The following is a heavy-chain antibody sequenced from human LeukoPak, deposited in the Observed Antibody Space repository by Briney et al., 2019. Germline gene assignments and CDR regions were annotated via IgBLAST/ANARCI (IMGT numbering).Heavy chain of an antibody. CDR3: ARARNYDFWSGYPYFDY. CDR1: GFTFSSYW. CDR2: IKQDGSEK. J-gene: IGHJ4*02. Sequence: GGSLRLSCAASGFTFSSYWMSWVRQAPGKGLEWVANIKQDGSEKYYVDSVKGRFTISRDNAKNSLYLQMNSLRAEDTAVYYCARARNYDFWSGYPYFDYWGQGTLVTVSS. V-gene: IGHV3-7*01. D-gene: IGHD3-3*01.